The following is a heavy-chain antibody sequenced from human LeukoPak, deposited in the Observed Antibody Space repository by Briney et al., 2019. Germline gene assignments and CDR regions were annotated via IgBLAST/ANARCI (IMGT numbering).Heavy chain of an antibody. Sequence: ASVKVSCKAFGYTFTNNYMHLVRQAPGQAPEWMGVISPSGGSTTYAQKFQGRVTLTRDMSTSTDYLELSSLRSEDTAVYYCARDNSVRDEAWWFNPWGQGTLVTVSS. J-gene: IGHJ5*02. D-gene: IGHD5-24*01. CDR3: ARDNSVRDEAWWFNP. CDR2: ISPSGGST. CDR1: GYTFTNNY. V-gene: IGHV1-46*01.